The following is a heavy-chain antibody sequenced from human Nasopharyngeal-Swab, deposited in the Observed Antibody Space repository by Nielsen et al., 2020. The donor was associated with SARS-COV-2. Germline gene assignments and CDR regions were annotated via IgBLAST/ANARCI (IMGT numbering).Heavy chain of an antibody. CDR1: GFTFSSYW. J-gene: IGHJ4*02. V-gene: IGHV3-7*01. Sequence: ASLKISCAASGFTFSSYWMSWVRQAAGKGLEWVGNKKQDGSEKYYVDSVKGRFTISSDNAKNSMYLQKNSLRAEETAVYYCARDPGFRFCYDCSGYYDYWGQGTLVTVSS. D-gene: IGHD3-22*01. CDR2: KKQDGSEK. CDR3: ARDPGFRFCYDCSGYYDY.